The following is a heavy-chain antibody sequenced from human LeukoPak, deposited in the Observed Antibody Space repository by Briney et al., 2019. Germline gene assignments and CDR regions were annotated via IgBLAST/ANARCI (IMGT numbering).Heavy chain of an antibody. D-gene: IGHD3-22*01. CDR1: GYSFTSYW. CDR2: IYPGDSDT. V-gene: IGHV5-51*01. CDR3: ARVADYYDSSGYYYNY. J-gene: IGHJ4*02. Sequence: GESLKISCKGSGYSFTSYWIGWVRQMPGKGLEWMGIIYPGDSDTRYSPSFQGQVTISADKSISTAYLQWSSLKASDTAMYYCARVADYYDSSGYYYNYWGQGTLVTVSS.